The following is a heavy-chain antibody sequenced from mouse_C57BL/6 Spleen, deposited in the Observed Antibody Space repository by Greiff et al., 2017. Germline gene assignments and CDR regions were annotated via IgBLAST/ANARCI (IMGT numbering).Heavy chain of an antibody. CDR2: IDPSDSYT. CDR1: GYTFTSYW. J-gene: IGHJ4*01. CDR3: ALSAMDY. Sequence: QVQLQQPGAELVKPGASVKLSCKASGYTFTSYWMQWVKQRPGQGLEWIGEIDPSDSYTNYNQKFKGKATLTVDTSSSTAYMQLSSLTSEDSAVYYCALSAMDYWGQGTSVTVSS. V-gene: IGHV1-50*01.